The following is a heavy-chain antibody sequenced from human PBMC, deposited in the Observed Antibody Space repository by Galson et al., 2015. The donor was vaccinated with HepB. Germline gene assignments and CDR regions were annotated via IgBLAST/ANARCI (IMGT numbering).Heavy chain of an antibody. CDR1: GGSFSGHY. Sequence: ETLSLTCAVYGGSFSGHYWSWIRQPPGKGLEWIGEINRSGGTNYNPSLKSRVTISVDMSKNQFSLKVSSVTAADTAIYYCARGTVATTGGLDYWGQGTLVTVSS. CDR3: ARGTVATTGGLDY. V-gene: IGHV4-34*01. D-gene: IGHD5-24*01. J-gene: IGHJ4*02. CDR2: INRSGGT.